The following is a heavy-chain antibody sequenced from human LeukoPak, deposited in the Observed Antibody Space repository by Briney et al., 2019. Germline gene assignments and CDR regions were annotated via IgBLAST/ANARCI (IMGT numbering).Heavy chain of an antibody. CDR1: GNTFSSYF. J-gene: IGHJ3*02. Sequence: ASVKVSCKASGNTFSSYFVHWVRQAPGQGLEWMGIISPSGGSTSYAQEFQGRVTMTRDTPTSTVYMELSSLGSEDTAVYYCGRVTLYAFDIWGQGTMVTVSS. CDR3: GRVTLYAFDI. CDR2: ISPSGGST. D-gene: IGHD4-23*01. V-gene: IGHV1-46*01.